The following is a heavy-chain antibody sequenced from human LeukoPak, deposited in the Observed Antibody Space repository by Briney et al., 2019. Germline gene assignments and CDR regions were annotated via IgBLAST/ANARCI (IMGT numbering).Heavy chain of an antibody. J-gene: IGHJ4*02. CDR1: GFTFRDYY. V-gene: IGHV3-11*01. CDR2: ISISAGTI. CDR3: ARDAIDSSGFDFDY. Sequence: GGSLRLSCAASGFTFRDYYMTWIRPAPGKGLEWISYISISAGTIYYADSVKGRFTISRDNAKNSLYLQMNSLRAEDTAVYYCARDAIDSSGFDFDYWGQGTLVTVSS. D-gene: IGHD3-22*01.